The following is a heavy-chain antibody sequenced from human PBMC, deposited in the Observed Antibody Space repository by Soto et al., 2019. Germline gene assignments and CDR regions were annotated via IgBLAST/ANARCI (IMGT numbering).Heavy chain of an antibody. V-gene: IGHV4-39*01. Sequence: QLQLQESGPGLVKPSETLSLTCTVSGGSISSSSYYWGWIRQPPGKGLEWIGSIYYSGSTYYNPSLKSRVSISVDTSQNQFSLKLSSVTAADTAVYCCATHWVRGAITWYWGQGTLVTVSS. CDR3: ATHWVRGAITWY. D-gene: IGHD3-10*01. CDR1: GGSISSSSYY. CDR2: IYYSGST. J-gene: IGHJ4*02.